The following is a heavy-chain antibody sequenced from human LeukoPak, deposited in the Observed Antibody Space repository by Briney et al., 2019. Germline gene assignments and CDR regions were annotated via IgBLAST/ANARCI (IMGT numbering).Heavy chain of an antibody. CDR1: GGSISSSSYY. CDR3: ARHGGYYDFWSDYRFDP. CDR2: IYYSGST. J-gene: IGHJ5*02. V-gene: IGHV4-39*01. Sequence: PSGTLSLTCTVSGGSISSSSYYWGWIRQPPGKGLEWIGSIYYSGSTYYNPSLKSRVTISVDTSKNQFSLKLSSVTAADTAVYYCARHGGYYDFWSDYRFDPWGQGTLVTVSS. D-gene: IGHD3-3*01.